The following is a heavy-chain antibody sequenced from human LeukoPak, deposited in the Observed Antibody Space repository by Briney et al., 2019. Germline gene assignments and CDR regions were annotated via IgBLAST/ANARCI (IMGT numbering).Heavy chain of an antibody. CDR3: ARDRGANYYGSLHLFDY. CDR2: IKQDGDEN. J-gene: IGHJ4*02. CDR1: GFTFSHYS. D-gene: IGHD3-10*01. Sequence: GGSLRLSCAASGFTFSHYSMNWVRQAPGKGLEWVANIKQDGDENYYVDSVMGRFTISRDNAKNSVYLEMTSLRAEDTAVYYCARDRGANYYGSLHLFDYWGQGTLVTVSS. V-gene: IGHV3-7*01.